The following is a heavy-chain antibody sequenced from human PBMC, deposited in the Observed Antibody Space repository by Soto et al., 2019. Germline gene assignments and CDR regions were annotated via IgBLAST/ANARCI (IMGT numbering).Heavy chain of an antibody. D-gene: IGHD6-19*01. CDR1: GYTFTAQY. V-gene: IGHV1-2*02. CDR3: AKGDSSWVSWFGP. J-gene: IGHJ5*02. Sequence: QAQLVQSGAEVKKPGASVKVSCQASGYTFTAQYLHWVRKAPGEGLEWMGWINPTTGATRYAQKFQGRVTMTRETSMSTAYFEVRRLGPDGTAVYYCAKGDSSWVSWFGPWGQGTLVTVSS. CDR2: INPTTGAT.